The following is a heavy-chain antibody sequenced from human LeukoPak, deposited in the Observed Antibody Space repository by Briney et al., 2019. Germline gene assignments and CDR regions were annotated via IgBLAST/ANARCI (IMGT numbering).Heavy chain of an antibody. V-gene: IGHV4-39*07. Sequence: SETLSLTCTISDDSISSNRYFWAWIRQPPGKGLEWVASINYSGSTYYNPSLKSRVTISVDTSKNQFSLKLSSVTAADTAVYYCARDPGGLLWFGELLYGWFDPWGQGTLVTVSS. CDR1: DDSISSNRYF. CDR2: INYSGST. J-gene: IGHJ5*02. CDR3: ARDPGGLLWFGELLYGWFDP. D-gene: IGHD3-10*01.